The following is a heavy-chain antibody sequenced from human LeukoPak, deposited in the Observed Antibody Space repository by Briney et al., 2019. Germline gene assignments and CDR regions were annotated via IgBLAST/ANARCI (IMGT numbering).Heavy chain of an antibody. CDR1: GGSISSYY. J-gene: IGHJ2*01. D-gene: IGHD3-16*01. CDR3: ARWGDVYWYFDL. V-gene: IGHV4-4*07. CDR2: IYTSGST. Sequence: SETLSLTCTVSGGSISSYYWSWIRQPAGKGLEWIGRIYTSGSTNYNPSLKSRVTISVDTSKNQFSLKLSSVTAADTAVYYCARWGDVYWYFDLWGRGTLVTVSS.